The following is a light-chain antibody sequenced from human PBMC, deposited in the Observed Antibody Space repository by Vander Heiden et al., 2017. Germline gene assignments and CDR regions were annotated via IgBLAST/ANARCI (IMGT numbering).Light chain of an antibody. V-gene: IGKV3-15*01. CDR2: GAS. Sequence: EIVMTQSPATPSVSPGERATLSCRASQSVSSNLAWYQQKPGQAPRLLIYGASTRATGIPARFSGSGSGTEFTLTISSLQSEDFAVYYCQQENYWPLYTFGQGTKLEIK. CDR1: QSVSSN. CDR3: QQENYWPLYT. J-gene: IGKJ2*01.